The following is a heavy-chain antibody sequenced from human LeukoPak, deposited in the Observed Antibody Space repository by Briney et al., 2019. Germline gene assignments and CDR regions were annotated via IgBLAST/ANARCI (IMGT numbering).Heavy chain of an antibody. J-gene: IGHJ4*02. V-gene: IGHV3-23*01. CDR3: ARGSPHVRGVIKGPYFD. Sequence: PGGSLRLSCAAFGFTFNSYAMSWVRQAPGKGLEWVSTISGTGGSTYYADSVKGRFTISRDNSKNTLYLQMNSLRAEDTAVYYCARGSPHVRGVIKGPYFDWGQGTLVTVSS. CDR1: GFTFNSYA. CDR2: ISGTGGST. D-gene: IGHD3-10*01.